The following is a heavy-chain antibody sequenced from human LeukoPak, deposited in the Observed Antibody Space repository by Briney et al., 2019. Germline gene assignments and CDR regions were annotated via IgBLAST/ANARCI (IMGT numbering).Heavy chain of an antibody. CDR2: ISAYNGNT. CDR3: ARVGAAAGTDY. Sequence: ASVKVSFKASGYIFTSFSITWVRQAPGQGLEWMGWISAYNGNTNYAQKLQGRVTITTDTSTSTAYMELRSLRSDDTAVYYCARVGAAAGTDYWGQGTLVTVSS. CDR1: GYIFTSFS. V-gene: IGHV1-18*01. J-gene: IGHJ4*02. D-gene: IGHD6-13*01.